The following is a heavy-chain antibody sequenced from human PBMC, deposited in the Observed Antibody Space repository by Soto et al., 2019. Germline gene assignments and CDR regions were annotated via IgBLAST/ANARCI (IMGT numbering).Heavy chain of an antibody. V-gene: IGHV1-2*02. D-gene: IGHD3-3*01. J-gene: IGHJ3*02. CDR3: ARGGSGILEWFDAFDI. CDR2: INPNSGGT. CDR1: GYTFTGYY. Sequence: ASVKVSCKASGYTFTGYYMHWVRQAPGQGLEWMGWINPNSGGTNYAQKFQGRVTMTRDTSISTAYMELSRLRSDDTAVYYCARGGSGILEWFDAFDIWGQGTMVTVSS.